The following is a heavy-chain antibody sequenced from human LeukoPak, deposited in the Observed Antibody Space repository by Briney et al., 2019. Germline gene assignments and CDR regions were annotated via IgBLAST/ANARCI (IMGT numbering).Heavy chain of an antibody. CDR3: ARGDDYGRNSSAC. CDR2: INHSGST. J-gene: IGHJ4*02. Sequence: PSETLSLTCAVYGGSCSGYYWSWIRQPPGKGLEWIGEINHSGSTNYNPSLKSRVTISVDTSKNQFSLKLSSVTAADTAVYYCARGDDYGRNSSACWGQGTLVTVSS. CDR1: GGSCSGYY. V-gene: IGHV4-34*01. D-gene: IGHD4-23*01.